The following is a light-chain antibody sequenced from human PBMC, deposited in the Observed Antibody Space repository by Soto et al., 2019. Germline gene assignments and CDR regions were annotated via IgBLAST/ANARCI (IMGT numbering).Light chain of an antibody. Sequence: EIVLTQSPGILSLSPGERATLSCRASQSVSNDFLAWYQQKPGQAPRLLIYGASTRATDVPDRFSGSGSGADFTLTISRLEPEDCAVYYCQQYGSSPPRTVGQGTKVE. CDR1: QSVSNDF. CDR3: QQYGSSPPRT. J-gene: IGKJ1*01. V-gene: IGKV3-20*01. CDR2: GAS.